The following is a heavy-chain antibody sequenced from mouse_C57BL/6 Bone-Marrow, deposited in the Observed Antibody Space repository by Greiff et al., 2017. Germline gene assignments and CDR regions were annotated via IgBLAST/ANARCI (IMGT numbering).Heavy chain of an antibody. J-gene: IGHJ3*01. Sequence: EVQRVESGPGLVKPSQSLSLTCSVTGYSITSGYYWNWIRQFPGNKLEWMGYISYDGSNNYNPSLKNRISITRDTSKNQFFLKLNSVTTEDTATYYCARPDYSNSAWFAYWGQGTLVTVSA. D-gene: IGHD2-5*01. V-gene: IGHV3-6*01. CDR2: ISYDGSN. CDR1: GYSITSGYY. CDR3: ARPDYSNSAWFAY.